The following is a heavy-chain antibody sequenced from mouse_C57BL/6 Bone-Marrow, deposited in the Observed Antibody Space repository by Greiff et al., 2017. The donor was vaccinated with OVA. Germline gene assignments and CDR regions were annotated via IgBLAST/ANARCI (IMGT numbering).Heavy chain of an antibody. CDR3: TRDGANWSFDY. Sequence: VQLLESGAELVRPGASVTLSCKASGYTFTDYEMHWVKQTPVHGLEWIGAIDPETGGTAYNQKFKGKAILTADKSSSTAYMELRSLTSEDSAVYYCTRDGANWSFDYWGQGTTLTVSS. J-gene: IGHJ2*01. V-gene: IGHV1-15*01. D-gene: IGHD4-1*01. CDR1: GYTFTDYE. CDR2: IDPETGGT.